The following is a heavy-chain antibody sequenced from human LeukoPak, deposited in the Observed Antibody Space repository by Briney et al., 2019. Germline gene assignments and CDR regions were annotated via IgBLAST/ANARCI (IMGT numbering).Heavy chain of an antibody. CDR2: INPSGGST. V-gene: IGHV1-46*01. CDR1: GYTFTSYY. J-gene: IGHJ6*02. Sequence: ASVKVSCKASGYTFTSYYMHWVRQAPGQGLEWMGIINPSGGSTSCAQKFQGRVTMTRDTSTSTVYMELSSLRSEDTAVYYCERDTLVRITMVRGVHYGMDVWGQGTTVTVSS. CDR3: ERDTLVRITMVRGVHYGMDV. D-gene: IGHD3-10*01.